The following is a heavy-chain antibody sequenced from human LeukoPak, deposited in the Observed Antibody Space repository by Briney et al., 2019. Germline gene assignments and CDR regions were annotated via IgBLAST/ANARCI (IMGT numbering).Heavy chain of an antibody. J-gene: IGHJ5*02. CDR2: INHLGSI. D-gene: IGHD2-2*01. Sequence: PSETLSLTCAVHGGSFSGYYWNWIRQPPGKVLEWLGEINHLGSINYNPALKSRVTLSVDKSKNQFSLNLSCVTAADTAVYYCTRRNFQQLRWFDPWGQGTLVTVSS. V-gene: IGHV4-34*01. CDR1: GGSFSGYY. CDR3: TRRNFQQLRWFDP.